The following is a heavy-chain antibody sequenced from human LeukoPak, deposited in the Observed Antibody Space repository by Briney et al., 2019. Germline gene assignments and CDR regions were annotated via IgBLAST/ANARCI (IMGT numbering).Heavy chain of an antibody. V-gene: IGHV3-23*01. D-gene: IGHD5-24*01. J-gene: IGHJ4*02. CDR1: GFRFNNYA. CDR2: ISGSGGST. Sequence: PGGSLRLSCAASGFRFNNYAMSWVRQAPGKGLEWVSSISGSGGSTYYVDSVKGRLTISRDNSKNTLHLQMNSLRVEDTALYYCAKSEIFDSWGQGTLVTVSS. CDR3: AKSEIFDS.